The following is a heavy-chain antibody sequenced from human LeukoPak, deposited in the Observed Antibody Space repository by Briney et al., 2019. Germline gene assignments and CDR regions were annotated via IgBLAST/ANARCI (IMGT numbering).Heavy chain of an antibody. J-gene: IGHJ4*02. V-gene: IGHV3-7*01. Sequence: GGSLRLSCAASGLTFRNYWMSWVRQAPGKGLEWVANIKPDGGVQNYVDSVKGRFTITRDNAANSLFLQMNSLRDEGTAVYYCATSFPYCSVDSCALGGQGTLVTVSS. CDR2: IKPDGGVQ. CDR3: ATSFPYCSVDSCAL. D-gene: IGHD2-15*01. CDR1: GLTFRNYW.